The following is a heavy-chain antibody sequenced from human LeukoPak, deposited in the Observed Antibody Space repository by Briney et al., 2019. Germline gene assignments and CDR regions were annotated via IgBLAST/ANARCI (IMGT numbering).Heavy chain of an antibody. CDR2: IYPGDSDT. V-gene: IGHV5-51*01. D-gene: IGHD3-16*02. CDR1: GYSFTSYW. J-gene: IGHJ3*02. CDR3: ARRLPFTFGGVIDPDAFDI. Sequence: GESPKISCKGSGYSFTSYWIGWVRQMPGKGLEWMGIIYPGDSDTRYSPSFQGQVTISADKSISTAYLQWSSLKASDTAMYYCARRLPFTFGGVIDPDAFDIWGQGTMVTVSS.